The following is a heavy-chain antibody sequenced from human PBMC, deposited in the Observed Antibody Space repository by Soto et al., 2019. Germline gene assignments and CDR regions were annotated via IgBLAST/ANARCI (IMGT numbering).Heavy chain of an antibody. V-gene: IGHV4-4*07. CDR3: ARDNNDFWSLYPLAFDY. D-gene: IGHD3-3*01. J-gene: IGHJ4*02. Sequence: ETLSLTCSVSGGSLSKYYWSWIRQPAGKGLEWIGRISTSGHVVSKVSLRSRLTMSVDMSNNHFSLKLTSVTAADTAVYYCARDNNDFWSLYPLAFDYWGQGALVTVSS. CDR2: ISTSGHV. CDR1: GGSLSKYY.